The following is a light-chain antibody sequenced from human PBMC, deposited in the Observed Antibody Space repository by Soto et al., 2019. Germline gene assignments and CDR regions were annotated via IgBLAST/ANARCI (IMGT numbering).Light chain of an antibody. J-gene: IGKJ4*01. CDR1: QIVSRY. Sequence: EIVLTQSPATLSLSPGERATLSCRASQIVSRYLAWYQQKPGQAPRLLIYDAANRATGIPVRFSGSGSGTDFTLTITSLEPEDFAVYYCQQRSNWPSTFGGGTKVEI. CDR2: DAA. V-gene: IGKV3-11*01. CDR3: QQRSNWPST.